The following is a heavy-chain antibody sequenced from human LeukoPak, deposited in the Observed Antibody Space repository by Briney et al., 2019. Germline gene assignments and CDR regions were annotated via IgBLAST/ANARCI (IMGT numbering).Heavy chain of an antibody. Sequence: GGSLRLSCAASALTFSGSAMHWVRQATGKGLEWVGRIRSKANSYATAYAASVKGRFTISRDDSKNTAYLQMNSLKAEDTAVYYCTRHLDTYYYDSSLDWGQGTLVTVSS. CDR3: TRHLDTYYYDSSLD. CDR2: IRSKANSYAT. D-gene: IGHD3-22*01. J-gene: IGHJ4*02. CDR1: ALTFSGSA. V-gene: IGHV3-73*01.